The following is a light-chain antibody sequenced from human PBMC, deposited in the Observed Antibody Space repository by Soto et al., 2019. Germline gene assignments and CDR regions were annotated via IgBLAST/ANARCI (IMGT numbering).Light chain of an antibody. CDR3: QQYNNWPPWT. CDR2: GAS. V-gene: IGKV3-15*01. J-gene: IGKJ1*01. Sequence: EIVMTHSTATLSVSPGERATLSCRASQSVSSNLAWYQQKPGQAPRLLIYGASMRATGIPARFSGSGSGTEFTLTISSLQSEDFAVYYCQQYNNWPPWTFGQGPKVEI. CDR1: QSVSSN.